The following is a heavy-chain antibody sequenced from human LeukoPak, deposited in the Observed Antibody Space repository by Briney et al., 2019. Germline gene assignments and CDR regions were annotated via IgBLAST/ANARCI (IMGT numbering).Heavy chain of an antibody. J-gene: IGHJ4*02. CDR3: ARAEYSSSSDPGNFDY. V-gene: IGHV4-38-2*02. D-gene: IGHD6-6*01. Sequence: SETLSLTCTVSGYSISSGYYWGWIRQPPGEGLEWIGSIYHSGSTYYNPSLKSRVTISVDTSKNQFSLKLSSVTAADTAVYYCARAEYSSSSDPGNFDYWGQGTLVTVSS. CDR2: IYHSGST. CDR1: GYSISSGYY.